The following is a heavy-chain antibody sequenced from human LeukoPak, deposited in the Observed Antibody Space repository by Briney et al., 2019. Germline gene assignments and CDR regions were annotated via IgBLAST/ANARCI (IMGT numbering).Heavy chain of an antibody. CDR1: GFTCSNYW. CDR2: IKQDGSEK. CDR3: TRAGAYYYDSSGSDY. D-gene: IGHD3-22*01. V-gene: IGHV3-7*01. Sequence: GGSLRLSCVASGFTCSNYWMSWVRQAPGKGLEWVANIKQDGSEKYYVDSVKGRFTISRDNAKNSLYLQMNSLRAEDTAVYYCTRAGAYYYDSSGSDYWGQGTLVTVSS. J-gene: IGHJ4*02.